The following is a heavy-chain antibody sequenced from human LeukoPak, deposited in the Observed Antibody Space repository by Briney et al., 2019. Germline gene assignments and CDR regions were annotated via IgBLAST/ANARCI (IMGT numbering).Heavy chain of an antibody. CDR1: GGSISSGSYY. J-gene: IGHJ3*02. CDR2: IYTSGST. D-gene: IGHD1-26*01. Sequence: SQTLSLTCPVSGGSISSGSYYWNWIRQPAGKGLEWIGRIYTSGSTKYRPSLKSRVTISVDTSKNQFPLKLSSVTAADTAVYYCARSVGIVGAGGAFDIWGQGTMVTVSS. CDR3: ARSVGIVGAGGAFDI. V-gene: IGHV4-61*02.